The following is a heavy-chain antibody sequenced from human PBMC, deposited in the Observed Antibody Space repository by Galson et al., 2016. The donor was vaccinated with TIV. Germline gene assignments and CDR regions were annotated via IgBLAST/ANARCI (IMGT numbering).Heavy chain of an antibody. CDR3: ARISGYYDSSGHYIPRSFDY. D-gene: IGHD3-22*01. CDR1: GFSLNTDGMC. V-gene: IGHV2-70*11. CDR2: IDWDDDK. Sequence: PALVKPTQTLTLTCTFSGFSLNTDGMCVNWIRQPPGKALEWLARIDWDDDKSYTSSLKTRLTISKDTSKNQVVLTMTNMDPVDTATHYCARISGYYDSSGHYIPRSFDYWGPGSLVTVSS. J-gene: IGHJ4*02.